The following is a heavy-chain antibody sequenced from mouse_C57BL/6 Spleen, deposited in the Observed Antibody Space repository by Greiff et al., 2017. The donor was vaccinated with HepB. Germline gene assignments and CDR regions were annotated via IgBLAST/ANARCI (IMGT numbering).Heavy chain of an antibody. V-gene: IGHV3-1*01. J-gene: IGHJ2*01. CDR1: GYSITSGYD. Sequence: VQLQQSGPGMVKPSQSLSLTCTVTGYSITSGYDWHWIRHFPGNKLEWMGYISYSGSTNYNPSLKSRISITHDTSKNHFFLKLNSVTTEDTATYYCARGGVEGYYFDYWGQGTTLTVSS. CDR3: ARGGVEGYYFDY. CDR2: ISYSGST. D-gene: IGHD1-1*02.